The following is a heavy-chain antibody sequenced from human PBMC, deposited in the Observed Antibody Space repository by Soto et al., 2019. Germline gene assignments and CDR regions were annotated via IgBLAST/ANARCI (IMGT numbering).Heavy chain of an antibody. D-gene: IGHD2-2*01. V-gene: IGHV3-23*01. Sequence: GGSLRLSCAASGFTFSSYAMSWVRQAPGKGLEWVSAISGSGGSTYYADSVKGRFTISRDNSKNTLYLQMNSLRAEDTAVYYCANPRRHQRKPFTSWGREPLAPVSS. J-gene: IGHJ5*02. CDR2: ISGSGGST. CDR1: GFTFSSYA. CDR3: ANPRRHQRKPFTS.